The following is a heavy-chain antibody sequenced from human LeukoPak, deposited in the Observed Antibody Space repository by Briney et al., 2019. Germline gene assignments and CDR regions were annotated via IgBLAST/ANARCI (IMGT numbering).Heavy chain of an antibody. CDR2: FDPEDGET. D-gene: IGHD6-19*01. Sequence: ASVKVSCKVSGYTLTELSMHWARQAPGKGLEWMGGFDPEDGETIYAQKFQGRVTMTEDTSTDTAYMELSSLRSEDTAVYYCATAYSSGFNNWFDPWGQGTLVTVSS. J-gene: IGHJ5*02. CDR1: GYTLTELS. V-gene: IGHV1-24*01. CDR3: ATAYSSGFNNWFDP.